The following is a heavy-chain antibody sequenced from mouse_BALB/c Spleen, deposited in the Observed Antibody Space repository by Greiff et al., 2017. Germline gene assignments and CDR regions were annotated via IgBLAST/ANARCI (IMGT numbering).Heavy chain of an antibody. CDR1: GFTFSSFG. Sequence: EVHLVESGGGLVQPGGSRKLSCAASGFTFSSFGMHWVRQAPEKGLEWVAYISSGSSTIYYADTVKGRFTISRDNPKNTLFLQMTSLRSEDTAMYYCARAPSYYYGSSSDWYFDVWGAGTTVTVSS. CDR2: ISSGSSTI. D-gene: IGHD1-1*01. CDR3: ARAPSYYYGSSSDWYFDV. J-gene: IGHJ1*01. V-gene: IGHV5-17*02.